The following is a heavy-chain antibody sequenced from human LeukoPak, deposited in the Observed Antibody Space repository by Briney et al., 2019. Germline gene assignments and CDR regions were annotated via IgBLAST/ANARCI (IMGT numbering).Heavy chain of an antibody. V-gene: IGHV4-59*08. CDR1: GGSISSYY. J-gene: IGHJ4*02. CDR2: IYYSGIT. CDR3: ARTLYSTSSLFDY. D-gene: IGHD6-6*01. Sequence: SETLSLTCTVSGGSISSYYWNWIRQPPGKGLEWLGYIYYSGITNYNPSLESRVTISLDTSKNQFSLKLSSVTAADTAVYYCARTLYSTSSLFDYWGQGTLVTVSS.